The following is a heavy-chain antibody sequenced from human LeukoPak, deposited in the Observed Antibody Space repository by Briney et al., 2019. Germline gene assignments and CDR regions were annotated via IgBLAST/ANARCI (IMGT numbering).Heavy chain of an antibody. Sequence: SETLSLTCAVYGGSFSGYYWSWIRQPPGKGLEWIGEINHSGSTNYNPSLKSRVTISVDTSKNQFSLKLSSVTAADTAVYYCASQYGAYWYFDLWGRGTLVTVSS. CDR3: ASQYGAYWYFDL. CDR2: INHSGST. D-gene: IGHD2-8*01. CDR1: GGSFSGYY. V-gene: IGHV4-34*01. J-gene: IGHJ2*01.